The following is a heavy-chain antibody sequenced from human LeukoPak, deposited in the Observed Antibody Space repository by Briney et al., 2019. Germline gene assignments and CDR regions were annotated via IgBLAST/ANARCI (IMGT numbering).Heavy chain of an antibody. CDR3: ARGSVVVGVRPLFDL. V-gene: IGHV4-59*01. D-gene: IGHD2-15*01. Sequence: SETLSLTCTVSGVSISTYYWSWIRQPPGKGLEWIGYIYYSGSTNYNPSLKSRVTISVDTPKNQFSLKLSSVTAADTAVYYCARGSVVVGVRPLFDLWGRGTLVTVSS. J-gene: IGHJ2*01. CDR2: IYYSGST. CDR1: GVSISTYY.